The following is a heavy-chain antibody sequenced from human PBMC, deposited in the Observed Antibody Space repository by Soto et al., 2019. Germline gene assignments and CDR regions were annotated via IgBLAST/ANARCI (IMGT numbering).Heavy chain of an antibody. Sequence: QVQLVESGGGVVQPGRSLRLSCAASGFTFSSYGMHWVRQAPGKGLEWVAVIWYDGSNKYYADSVKGRFTISRDNSKNTLDLQMNSLRAEDTAVYYCARDRGYYYDISGYYYYYGMDVWGQGTTVTVSS. CDR3: ARDRGYYYDISGYYYYYGMDV. CDR1: GFTFSSYG. J-gene: IGHJ6*02. CDR2: IWYDGSNK. V-gene: IGHV3-33*01. D-gene: IGHD3-22*01.